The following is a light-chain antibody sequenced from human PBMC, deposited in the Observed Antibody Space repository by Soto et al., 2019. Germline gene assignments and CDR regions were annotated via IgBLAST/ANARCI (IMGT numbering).Light chain of an antibody. CDR1: SSDVGGYNY. CDR3: SSYTSSTTLL. V-gene: IGLV2-14*01. CDR2: DVS. Sequence: QSVLTQSASVSGSPGQSITISCTGTSSDVGGYNYVSWYQQQPGKAPKLMIYDVSNRPSGVSNRFSGSKSGNTASLTISGLQAEDEGDYYCSSYTSSTTLLFGGGTKLTVL. J-gene: IGLJ2*01.